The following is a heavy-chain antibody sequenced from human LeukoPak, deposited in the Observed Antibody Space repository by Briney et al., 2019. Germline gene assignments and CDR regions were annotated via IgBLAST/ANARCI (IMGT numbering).Heavy chain of an antibody. CDR1: GYSFTSYW. J-gene: IGHJ6*02. CDR3: ARHGHSSGWYTDGMDV. CDR2: IYPGDSDT. Sequence: GESLKISCKGSGYSFTSYWIGWVRQMPGKGLEWMGIIYPGDSDTRYSPSFQGQVTISADKSISTAYVQWSSLKASDTAMYYCARHGHSSGWYTDGMDVWGQGTTVTVSS. V-gene: IGHV5-51*01. D-gene: IGHD6-19*01.